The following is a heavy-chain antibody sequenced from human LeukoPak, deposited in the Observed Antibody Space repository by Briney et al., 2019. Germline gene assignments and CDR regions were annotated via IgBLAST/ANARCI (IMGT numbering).Heavy chain of an antibody. V-gene: IGHV3-23*01. Sequence: PGGSLRLSCAASGFTFSSYAMSWVRQAPGKGLEWVSAISGSGGSTYYADSVKGRFTISRDNSKNTLYLQMNSLRAEDTAVYYCARDQRGIPGEPFYYYYYMDVWGKGTTVTVSS. CDR2: ISGSGGST. D-gene: IGHD7-27*01. CDR1: GFTFSSYA. CDR3: ARDQRGIPGEPFYYYYYMDV. J-gene: IGHJ6*03.